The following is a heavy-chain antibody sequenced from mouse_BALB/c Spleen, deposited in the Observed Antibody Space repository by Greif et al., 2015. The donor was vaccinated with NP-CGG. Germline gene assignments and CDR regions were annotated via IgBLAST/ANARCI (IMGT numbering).Heavy chain of an antibody. CDR2: IDPYYGST. Sequence: EVQLQQSGPELEKPGASVKISCKASGYSFTGYNMNWVKQSNGKSLEWIGNIDPYYGSTSYNQKFKGKATLTVDKSSSTAYMQLKSLTSEDSAVYYCARFYDRRRYAMDYWGQGTSVTVSS. D-gene: IGHD2-3*01. V-gene: IGHV1-39*01. CDR1: GYSFTGYN. J-gene: IGHJ4*01. CDR3: ARFYDRRRYAMDY.